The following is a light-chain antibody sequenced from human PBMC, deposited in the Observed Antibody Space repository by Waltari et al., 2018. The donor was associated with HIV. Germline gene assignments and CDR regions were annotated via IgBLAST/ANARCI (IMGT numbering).Light chain of an antibody. CDR3: HLYAGSYSL. J-gene: IGLJ2*01. CDR2: DVN. Sequence: QSALTPPHTLSGSPRQSVTISCTGASGPARGYNDVSWYQQHPGKTPKLIIFDVNKRPSGVPDRFSGSKSGATASLTISGLQPDDEADYYCHLYAGSYSLFGGGTKVTVL. V-gene: IGLV2-11*01. CDR1: SGPARGYND.